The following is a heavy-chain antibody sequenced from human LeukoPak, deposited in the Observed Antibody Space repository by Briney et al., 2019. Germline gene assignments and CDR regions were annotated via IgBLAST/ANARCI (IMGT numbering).Heavy chain of an antibody. J-gene: IGHJ5*02. D-gene: IGHD3-22*01. Sequence: GASVTVSFKASGYTFTSYYMHWVRQAPGQGLEWMGIINPSGGSTSYAQKFQGRVTMTRDTSTSTVYMELSSLRSEDTAVYYCARGRGHYYDSSGYYSGSYWFDPWGQGTLVTVSS. CDR2: INPSGGST. CDR3: ARGRGHYYDSSGYYSGSYWFDP. V-gene: IGHV1-46*01. CDR1: GYTFTSYY.